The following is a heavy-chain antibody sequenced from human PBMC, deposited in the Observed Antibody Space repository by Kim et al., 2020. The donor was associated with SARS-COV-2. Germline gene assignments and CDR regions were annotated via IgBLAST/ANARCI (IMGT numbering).Heavy chain of an antibody. Sequence: GESLKISCKGSGYSFTSYWIGWVRQMPGKGLEWMGITYPGDSDTRYSPSFQGQVTISADKSISTAYLQWSSLKASDTAMYYCARWGTPYYYDSSGYYYGGFDYWGQGTLVTVSS. V-gene: IGHV5-51*01. D-gene: IGHD3-22*01. CDR2: TYPGDSDT. CDR3: ARWGTPYYYDSSGYYYGGFDY. CDR1: GYSFTSYW. J-gene: IGHJ4*02.